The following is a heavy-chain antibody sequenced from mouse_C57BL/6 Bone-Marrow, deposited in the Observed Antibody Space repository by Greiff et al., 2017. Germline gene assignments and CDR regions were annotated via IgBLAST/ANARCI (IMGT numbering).Heavy chain of an antibody. CDR2: IDPSDSYT. CDR3: ARGYYGSSEYYYAMDY. CDR1: GYTFTSYW. J-gene: IGHJ4*01. Sequence: QVQLQQPGPELVMPGASVKLSCKASGYTFTSYWMHWVKQRPGQGLEWIGEIDPSDSYTNYNQKFKGKSTLTVDKSSSTAYMQLSSLTSEDSAVYYCARGYYGSSEYYYAMDYWGQGTSVTVSS. D-gene: IGHD1-1*01. V-gene: IGHV1-69*01.